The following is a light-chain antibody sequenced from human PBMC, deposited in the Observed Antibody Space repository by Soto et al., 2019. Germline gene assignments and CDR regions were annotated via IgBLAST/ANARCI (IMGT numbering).Light chain of an antibody. Sequence: QAVVTQPPSASGTPGQRVTIACSGSSSNIGSTTVKWYQQLPGTAPKLLIYNNNQRPSGVSNRFSGSKSGNTASLTISGLQAEDEADYYCSSYTSTITLDVFGTGTKLTVL. CDR2: NNN. CDR3: SSYTSTITLDV. J-gene: IGLJ1*01. CDR1: SSNIGSTT. V-gene: IGLV1-44*01.